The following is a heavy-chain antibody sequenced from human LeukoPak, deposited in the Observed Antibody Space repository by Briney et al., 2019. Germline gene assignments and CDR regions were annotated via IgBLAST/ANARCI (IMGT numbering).Heavy chain of an antibody. Sequence: GGSLRLSCAASGFTFNRNAISWVRQAPGKGLEWVSTIGGSGDKAFYADSVKGRFTISRDNSKNMVHLQMNSLTGEDTALYYCVRRGDASSGWGDHEFWGQGALVTVSS. CDR1: GFTFNRNA. CDR2: IGGSGDKA. D-gene: IGHD6-19*01. CDR3: VRRGDASSGWGDHEF. V-gene: IGHV3-23*01. J-gene: IGHJ4*02.